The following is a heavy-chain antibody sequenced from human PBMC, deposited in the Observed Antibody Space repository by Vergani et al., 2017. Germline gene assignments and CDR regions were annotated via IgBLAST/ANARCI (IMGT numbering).Heavy chain of an antibody. Sequence: EVQLVESGGGLVQPGGSLRLSCAASGVTFSSYWMSWVRQAPGKGLEWVANIKQDGSEKYYVDSVKGRFTISRDNAKNSLYLQMNSLRAEDTAVYYCARISGGSAPYLHYWGQGTLVTVAS. J-gene: IGHJ1*01. V-gene: IGHV3-7*01. CDR3: ARISGGSAPYLHY. CDR2: IKQDGSEK. CDR1: GVTFSSYW. D-gene: IGHD2-15*01.